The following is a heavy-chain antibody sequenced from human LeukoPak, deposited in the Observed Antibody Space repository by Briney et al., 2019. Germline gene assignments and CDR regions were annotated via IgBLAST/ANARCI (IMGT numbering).Heavy chain of an antibody. CDR2: IIPILGIA. D-gene: IGHD4-17*01. CDR1: GGTFSSYA. V-gene: IGHV1-69*04. CDR3: ARDGSYGDYGVSYY. J-gene: IGHJ4*02. Sequence: ASVKVSCKASGGTFSSYAISWVRQAPGQGLEWMGRIIPILGIANYAQKFQGRVTITADKSTSTAYMELSSLRSEDTAVYYCARDGSYGDYGVSYYWGQGTLVTVSS.